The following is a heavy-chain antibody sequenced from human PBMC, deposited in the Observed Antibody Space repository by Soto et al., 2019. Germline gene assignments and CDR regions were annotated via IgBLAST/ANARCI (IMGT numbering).Heavy chain of an antibody. V-gene: IGHV3-30*03. Sequence: QVQLVESGGGVVQPGRSLRLSCAASGLTFSSSAMHWVRQAPGKGLEWVALISYDGSNKYYVDSVKGRFTISRDNSKDTLDLQMNSLREGDTAVYYCAAETKYYFYGMDVWGQGTTVTVSS. CDR1: GLTFSSSA. CDR2: ISYDGSNK. J-gene: IGHJ6*02. CDR3: AAETKYYFYGMDV.